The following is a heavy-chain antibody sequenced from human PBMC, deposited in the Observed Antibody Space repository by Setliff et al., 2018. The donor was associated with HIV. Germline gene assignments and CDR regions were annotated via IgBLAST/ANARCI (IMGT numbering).Heavy chain of an antibody. V-gene: IGHV3-7*02. CDR3: ARAEVAMVRGHDY. CDR1: GFAFSNYW. J-gene: IGHJ4*02. D-gene: IGHD3-10*01. Sequence: GSLRLSCAASGFAFSNYWMSWVRQAPGKGLEWVANIKKDGSEKSYVDSVKGRFTISRDNAKNSLYLQMNSLRAEDTAVYYCARAEVAMVRGHDYWGQGTLVTGLL. CDR2: IKKDGSEK.